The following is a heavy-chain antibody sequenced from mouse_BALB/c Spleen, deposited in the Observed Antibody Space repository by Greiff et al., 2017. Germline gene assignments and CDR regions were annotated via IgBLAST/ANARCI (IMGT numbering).Heavy chain of an antibody. V-gene: IGHV7-3*02. CDR1: GFTFTDYY. CDR3: ARDGAMDY. CDR2: IRNKANGYTT. J-gene: IGHJ4*01. Sequence: EVQLVESGGGLVQPGGSLRLSCATSGFTFTDYYMSWVRQPPGKALEWLGFIRNKANGYTTEYSASVKGRFTISRVNSQSILYLQMNTLRAEDSATYYCARDGAMDYWGQGTSVTVSS.